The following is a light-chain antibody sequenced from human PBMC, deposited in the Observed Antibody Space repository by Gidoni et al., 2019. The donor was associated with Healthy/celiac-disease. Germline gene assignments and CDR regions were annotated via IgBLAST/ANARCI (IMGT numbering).Light chain of an antibody. V-gene: IGKV3-15*01. J-gene: IGKJ1*01. Sequence: EIVMTPSPATLSVSPGERATLSCRASQSVSSNLAWYQQKPGQAPRLLIYGASTRATGIPARLSGSGSGTEFTLTISSLQSEDFAVYYCQQYNNWPWTFGQXTKVEIK. CDR3: QQYNNWPWT. CDR1: QSVSSN. CDR2: GAS.